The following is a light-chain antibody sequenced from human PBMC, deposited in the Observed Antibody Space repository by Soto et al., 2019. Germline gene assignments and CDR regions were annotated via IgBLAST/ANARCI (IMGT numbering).Light chain of an antibody. CDR3: SSYTAYTTLWV. J-gene: IGLJ3*02. Sequence: QSALTQPASVSGSPGQSITISCTGTASDIGNYNYVSWYQLHPGKAPKLLIYGVSNLPSGVSNRFSGSKSGNAASLTISGLQAEDEADYYCSSYTAYTTLWVFGGGTKLTVL. V-gene: IGLV2-14*01. CDR1: ASDIGNYNY. CDR2: GVS.